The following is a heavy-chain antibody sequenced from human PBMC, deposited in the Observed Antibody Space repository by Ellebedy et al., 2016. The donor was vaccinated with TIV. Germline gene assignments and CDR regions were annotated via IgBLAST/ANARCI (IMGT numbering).Heavy chain of an antibody. CDR3: ARGGPAASTSFDY. CDR1: GGTFSTYA. Sequence: AASVKVSCKASGGTFSTYAISWVRQAPGQGLEWIGRIIPIPDITDYAQRFQGRVTITADKSTSTAYMELSSLRSEDTAMYYCARGGPAASTSFDYWGQGALVTVSS. J-gene: IGHJ4*02. V-gene: IGHV1-69*04. D-gene: IGHD5/OR15-5a*01. CDR2: IIPIPDIT.